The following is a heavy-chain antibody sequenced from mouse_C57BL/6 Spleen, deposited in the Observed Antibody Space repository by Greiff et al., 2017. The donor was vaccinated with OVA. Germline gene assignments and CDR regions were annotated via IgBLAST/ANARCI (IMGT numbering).Heavy chain of an antibody. CDR3: TPISYGSSYFDY. CDR2: IDPEDGDT. J-gene: IGHJ2*01. V-gene: IGHV14-1*01. CDR1: GFNIKDYY. D-gene: IGHD1-1*01. Sequence: EVQRVESGAELVRPGASVKLSCTASGFNIKDYYMHWVKQRPEQGLEWIGRIDPEDGDTEYAPKFQGKATMTADTSSNTAYLQLSSLTSEDTAVYYCTPISYGSSYFDYWGQGTTLTVSS.